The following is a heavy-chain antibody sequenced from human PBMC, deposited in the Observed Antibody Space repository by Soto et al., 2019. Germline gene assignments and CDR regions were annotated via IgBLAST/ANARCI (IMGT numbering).Heavy chain of an antibody. J-gene: IGHJ6*02. CDR1: GGTFSSYA. CDR3: GSDDGPLGVPAAPFYYYCMDV. CDR2: VIPIICTA. D-gene: IGHD2-2*01. Sequence: AVQVSCKASGGTFSSYAISWVRQAPGRGLDWMGGVIPIICTANYAQKLQGTVTITTGNSTDPSHMELDSLNCGGPAGDYCGSDDGPLGVPAAPFYYYCMDVWGQGTTVTVSS. V-gene: IGHV1-69*05.